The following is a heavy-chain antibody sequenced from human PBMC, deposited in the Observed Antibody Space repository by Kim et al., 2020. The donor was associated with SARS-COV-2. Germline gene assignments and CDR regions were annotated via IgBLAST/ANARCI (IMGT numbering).Heavy chain of an antibody. CDR1: GYIFTSYA. CDR2: INTNTGNP. Sequence: ASVKVSCKASGYIFTSYAMNWVRQAPGQGLEWMGWINTNTGNPTYAQGFTGRFVFSLDTSVSTAYLQISSLKAEDTAVYYCARDGTTVVTQYYFDYWGQGTLVPVSS. CDR3: ARDGTTVVTQYYFDY. D-gene: IGHD4-17*01. V-gene: IGHV7-4-1*02. J-gene: IGHJ4*02.